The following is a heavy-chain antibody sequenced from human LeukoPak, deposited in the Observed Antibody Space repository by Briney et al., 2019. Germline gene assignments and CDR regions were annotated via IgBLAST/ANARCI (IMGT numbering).Heavy chain of an antibody. CDR1: GFTFSSYS. Sequence: NPGGSLRLSCAASGFTFSSYSMNWVRQAPGKGLEWVSSISSSSSYIYYADSVKGRFTISRDNSKNTLYLQMNSLRAEDTAVYYCASSLAAAPNYWGRGTLVTVSS. CDR2: ISSSSSYI. J-gene: IGHJ4*02. D-gene: IGHD6-13*01. CDR3: ASSLAAAPNY. V-gene: IGHV3-21*04.